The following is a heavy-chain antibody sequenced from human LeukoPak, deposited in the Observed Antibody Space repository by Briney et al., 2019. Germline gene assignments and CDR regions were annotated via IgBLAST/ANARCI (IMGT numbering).Heavy chain of an antibody. CDR1: GASINTSNFY. D-gene: IGHD3-10*01. CDR3: ARQGSMTRGGYWLDP. CDR2: IYYTGRT. Sequence: SETLSLTCTVSGASINTSNFYWAWIRQPPGKGLESIGNIYYTGRTYSNASLNSRVTISVDTSKNQFSLKLTSVTAADTAAYYCARQGSMTRGGYWLDPWGQGTLVIVSS. V-gene: IGHV4-39*01. J-gene: IGHJ5*02.